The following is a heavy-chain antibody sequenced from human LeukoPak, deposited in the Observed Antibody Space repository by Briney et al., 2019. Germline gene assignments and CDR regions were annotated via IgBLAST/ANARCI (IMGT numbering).Heavy chain of an antibody. CDR1: GYTFTSYG. J-gene: IGHJ4*02. Sequence: SVKVSCKASGYTFTSYGISWVRQAPGQGLEWMGGIIPIFGTANYAQKFQGRVTITTDESTSTAYMELSSLRSEGTAVYYCARDFSGTDTWGQGTLVTVSS. D-gene: IGHD1-14*01. CDR2: IIPIFGTA. CDR3: ARDFSGTDT. V-gene: IGHV1-69*05.